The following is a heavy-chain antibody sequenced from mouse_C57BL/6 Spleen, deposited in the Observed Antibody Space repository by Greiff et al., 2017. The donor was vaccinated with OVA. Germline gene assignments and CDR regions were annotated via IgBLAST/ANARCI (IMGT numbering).Heavy chain of an antibody. V-gene: IGHV2-4*01. CDR1: GFSLTSYG. CDR3: AINYGSRSYWYFDV. J-gene: IGHJ1*03. D-gene: IGHD1-1*01. CDR2: IWSGGST. Sequence: QVQLKESGPGLVQPSQSLSITCTVSGFSLTSYGVHWVRQPPGKGLEWLGVIWSGGSTDYNAAFISRLSISKDNSKSQVFFKMNSLQADDTAIYYCAINYGSRSYWYFDVWGTGTTVTVSS.